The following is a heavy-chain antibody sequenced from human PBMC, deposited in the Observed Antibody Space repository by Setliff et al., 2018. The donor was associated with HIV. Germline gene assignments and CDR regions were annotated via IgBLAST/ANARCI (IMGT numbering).Heavy chain of an antibody. Sequence: SVKVSCKASGGTFSNYAISWVRQAPGQGLEWMGGVIPIFGIANYAQKFQGRVAMTSDTSTGTVYMELSSLRSEDTAVYYCASAIVGLGYNFFSVDVWGKGTTVTVSS. CDR2: VIPIFGIA. CDR3: ASAIVGLGYNFFSVDV. J-gene: IGHJ6*04. V-gene: IGHV1-69*10. CDR1: GGTFSNYA. D-gene: IGHD1-26*01.